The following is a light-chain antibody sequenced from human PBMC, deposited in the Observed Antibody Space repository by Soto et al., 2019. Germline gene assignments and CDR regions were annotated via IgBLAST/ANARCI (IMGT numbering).Light chain of an antibody. CDR3: QQYNSYSWT. CDR2: AAS. V-gene: IGKV1-6*01. J-gene: IGKJ1*01. CDR1: QGIRID. Sequence: AIQMTQYPSSLSASVGDRVTSTCRASQGIRIDLGWYQQKPGKAPKLLIYAASTLQTGVPSRFSGSGSGTDFTLTISSLQPEDFATYYCQQYNSYSWTFGQGTKVDIK.